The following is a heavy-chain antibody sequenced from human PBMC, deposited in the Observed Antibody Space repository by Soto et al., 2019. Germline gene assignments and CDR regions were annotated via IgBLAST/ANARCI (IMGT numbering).Heavy chain of an antibody. CDR2: LSGSGDNT. D-gene: IGHD2-15*01. CDR3: AKAGYCSGGTCQVAFDI. CDR1: GFPFSNYA. V-gene: IGHV3-23*01. Sequence: EVQLLESGGGLVQPGGSLRLSCADSGFPFSNYAMSWVRQAPGKGLEWVSSLSGSGDNTYYADSVKGRFTISRDNSKNTRYLQMNSLRAEDTAVYYCAKAGYCSGGTCQVAFDIWGQGPMVTVSS. J-gene: IGHJ3*02.